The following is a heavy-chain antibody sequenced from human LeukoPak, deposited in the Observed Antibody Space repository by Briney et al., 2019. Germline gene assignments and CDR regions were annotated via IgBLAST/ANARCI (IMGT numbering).Heavy chain of an antibody. CDR2: ISWDSDSI. D-gene: IGHD5-24*01. Sequence: PGGSLRLSCAASGFIFDDYAMHWVRQAPGKGLEWVSGISWDSDSIDYADSVKGRFTISRDNAKNSLYLQMNSLRTEDTAVYYCAKPNRDGCPMDWGQGTLVTVYS. V-gene: IGHV3-9*01. CDR3: AKPNRDGCPMD. J-gene: IGHJ4*02. CDR1: GFIFDDYA.